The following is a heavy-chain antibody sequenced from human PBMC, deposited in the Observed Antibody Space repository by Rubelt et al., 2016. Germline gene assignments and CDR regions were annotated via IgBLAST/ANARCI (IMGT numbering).Heavy chain of an antibody. Sequence: QLQLQESGPGLVKPSETLSLTCTVSGGSISSSSYYWGWIRQPPGTGLEWIGSIYYSWSTYYHPSLKSRVTISVDTSKNQFSLKLSSVTAADTAVYYCARAVSYYDSSGYGYYYYMDVWGKGTTVTVSS. CDR1: GGSISSSSYY. V-gene: IGHV4-39*07. CDR2: IYYSWST. CDR3: ARAVSYYDSSGYGYYYYMDV. D-gene: IGHD3-22*01. J-gene: IGHJ6*03.